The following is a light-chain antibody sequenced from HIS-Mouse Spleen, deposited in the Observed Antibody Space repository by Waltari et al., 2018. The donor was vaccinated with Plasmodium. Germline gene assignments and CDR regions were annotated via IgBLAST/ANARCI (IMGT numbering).Light chain of an antibody. CDR2: GAS. V-gene: IGKV3-15*01. Sequence: EIVMTQSPATLSVSPWARATISCRASQSVSSNLAWYQQKPGQAPRLLIYGASTRATGIPARFSGSGSGTEFTLTISSMQSEDFAVYYCQQYNNWPPYTFGQGTKLEIK. CDR3: QQYNNWPPYT. J-gene: IGKJ2*01. CDR1: QSVSSN.